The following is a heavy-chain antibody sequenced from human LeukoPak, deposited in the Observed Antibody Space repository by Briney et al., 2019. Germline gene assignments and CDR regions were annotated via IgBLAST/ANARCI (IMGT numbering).Heavy chain of an antibody. V-gene: IGHV4-59*01. D-gene: IGHD3-22*01. CDR1: SGSISNYY. CDR2: IYYSGTT. Sequence: SETLSLTCSVSSGSISNYYWSWIRQPPGKGLEWIAYIYYSGTTDYNPSLKSRVTITLDTSKNQFSLKLNSVTAADTAVYYCARSYDSRGYFYYGMDVWGQGTTVTVSS. CDR3: ARSYDSRGYFYYGMDV. J-gene: IGHJ6*02.